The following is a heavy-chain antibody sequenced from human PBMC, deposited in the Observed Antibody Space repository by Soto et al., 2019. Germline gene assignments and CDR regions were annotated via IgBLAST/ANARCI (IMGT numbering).Heavy chain of an antibody. CDR3: AGSRYDFWSGYVNDY. CDR2: ISGSGGST. Sequence: EVHLLESGGGLVQPGGSLRLSCAASGFTFSSYAMSCVRPAQGKGREWVSAISGSGGSTYYADSVKGRFTSSRDNSKITLYLQMNSLRAEDTAVYYGAGSRYDFWSGYVNDYWVQGSLVTVS. V-gene: IGHV3-23*01. CDR1: GFTFSSYA. D-gene: IGHD3-3*01. J-gene: IGHJ4*02.